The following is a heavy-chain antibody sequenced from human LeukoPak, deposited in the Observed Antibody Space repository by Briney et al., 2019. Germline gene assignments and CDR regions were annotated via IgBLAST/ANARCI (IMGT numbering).Heavy chain of an antibody. V-gene: IGHV3-66*01. CDR1: GFTVNRTY. J-gene: IGHJ4*02. Sequence: PGGSLRLSCAASGFTVNRTYMSWVRQAPGRGLEWVSVIYSGGATYYSDSVKGRFTISRDNSKNTLYLQMNSLRAEDTAVYYCARVGGSSSRYFDNWGQGALVTVSS. CDR2: IYSGGAT. CDR3: ARVGGSSSRYFDN. D-gene: IGHD6-6*01.